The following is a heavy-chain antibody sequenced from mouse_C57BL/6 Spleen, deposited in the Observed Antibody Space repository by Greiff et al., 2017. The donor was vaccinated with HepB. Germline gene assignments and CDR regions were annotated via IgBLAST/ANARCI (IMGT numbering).Heavy chain of an antibody. CDR1: GFSFTSYG. J-gene: IGHJ1*03. V-gene: IGHV2-5*01. D-gene: IGHD2-5*01. CDR3: AKEGRAYSNYGYFDV. CDR2: IWRGGST. Sequence: VQLVVSGPGLVQPSQSLSITCTVSGFSFTSYGLHWVRQSPGKGLEWLGVIWRGGSTDYNAAFMFRLSITKDNSKRQVFFKMNSLQADDTAIYYCAKEGRAYSNYGYFDVWGTGTTVTVSS.